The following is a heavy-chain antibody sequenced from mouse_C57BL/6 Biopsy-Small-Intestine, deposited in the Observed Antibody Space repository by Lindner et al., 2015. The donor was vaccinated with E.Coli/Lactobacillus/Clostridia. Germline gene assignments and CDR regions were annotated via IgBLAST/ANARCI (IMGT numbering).Heavy chain of an antibody. CDR1: GYSFTGYY. D-gene: IGHD2-10*01. J-gene: IGHJ2*01. V-gene: IGHV1-42*01. CDR2: INPSTGGT. Sequence: VQLQESGPELVKPGASVKISCKASGYSFTGYYMNWVKQSPEKSLEWIGGINPSTGGTTYNQKFKAKATLTVDKSSSTAYMQLKSLTSEDSAVYYCGRSYYDNLDYWGQGTTLTVSS. CDR3: GRSYYDNLDY.